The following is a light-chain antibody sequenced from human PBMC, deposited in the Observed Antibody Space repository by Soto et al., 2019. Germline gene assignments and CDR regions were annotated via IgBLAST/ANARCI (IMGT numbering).Light chain of an antibody. V-gene: IGKV1-39*01. CDR3: QESYSAPPCP. CDR2: AAS. J-gene: IGKJ1*01. CDR1: QSIGSY. Sequence: EIQITQSPSSLTASVGDRVHITFRSSQSIGSYLNWYQQKPGKAPNLLIFAASSSQSGVPSRFSGSGSGTDFTLTISSRQPEEFATYCFQESYSAPPCPFAQVTKV.